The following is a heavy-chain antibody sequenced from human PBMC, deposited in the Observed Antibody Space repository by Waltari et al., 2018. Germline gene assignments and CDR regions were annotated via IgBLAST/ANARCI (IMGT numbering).Heavy chain of an antibody. CDR2: TRNKANSYTT. Sequence: EVQLVEYGGGLVQHGGSLILYFAPSGFDFSDHYMDWVRQAPGKGLEWVGRTRNKANSYTTEYAASVKGRFTVSRDESRDSLYLQMTSLKTEDTAVYYCARGYHSFDVWGQGTMVTVSS. J-gene: IGHJ3*01. D-gene: IGHD1-20*01. V-gene: IGHV3-72*01. CDR1: GFDFSDHY. CDR3: ARGYHSFDV.